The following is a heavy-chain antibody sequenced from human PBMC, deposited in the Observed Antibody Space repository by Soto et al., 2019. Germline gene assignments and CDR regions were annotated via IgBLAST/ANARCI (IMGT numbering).Heavy chain of an antibody. CDR3: ARDLVVVVAAHYYYYYYGMDV. J-gene: IGHJ6*02. D-gene: IGHD2-15*01. V-gene: IGHV1-46*01. Sequence: GASVKVSCKASGYTFTSYYMHWVRQAPGQGLEWMGIINPSGGSTSYAQKFQGRVTMTRDTSTSTVYMELSSLRSEDTAVYYCARDLVVVVAAHYYYYYYGMDVWGQGTTVTVSS. CDR1: GYTFTSYY. CDR2: INPSGGST.